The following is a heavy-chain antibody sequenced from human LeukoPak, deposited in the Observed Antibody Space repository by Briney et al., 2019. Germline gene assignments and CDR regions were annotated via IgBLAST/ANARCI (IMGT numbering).Heavy chain of an antibody. CDR1: GGSFSGYY. J-gene: IGHJ4*02. CDR2: INHSGST. D-gene: IGHD6-13*01. CDR3: ARGNIAAAGIPDY. Sequence: SETLSLTCAVYGGSFSGYYWSWIRQPPGKGLEWIGEINHSGSTNYNPSLKSRVTISVDTSKNQFSLKLSSVTAADTAVYYCARGNIAAAGIPDYWGQGTLVTVSS. V-gene: IGHV4-34*01.